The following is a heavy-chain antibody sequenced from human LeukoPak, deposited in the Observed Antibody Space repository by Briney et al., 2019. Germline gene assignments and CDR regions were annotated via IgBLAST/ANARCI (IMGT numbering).Heavy chain of an antibody. Sequence: GASLRLSCASSGFAFSSYDMHWVRQATGKGLELVSAIGTAGDTYYPGSVKGRFTISRENAKNSLYLQMNSLRAGDTAVYYCARAYRGYYGSGSYYNDAFDIWGQGTMVTVSS. CDR3: ARAYRGYYGSGSYYNDAFDI. V-gene: IGHV3-13*04. CDR2: IGTAGDT. CDR1: GFAFSSYD. D-gene: IGHD3-10*01. J-gene: IGHJ3*02.